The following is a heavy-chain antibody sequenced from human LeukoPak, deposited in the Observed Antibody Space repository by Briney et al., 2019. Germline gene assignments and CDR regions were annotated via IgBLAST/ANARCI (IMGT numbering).Heavy chain of an antibody. V-gene: IGHV1-69*04. J-gene: IGHJ4*02. D-gene: IGHD6-13*01. CDR2: IIPILGIA. CDR3: AREFMAAAGEGLDY. CDR1: GGTFSSYI. Sequence: SVKVSYKASGGTFSSYIISWVRQAPGQGLEWMGRIIPILGIANYAQKFQGRVRITADKSTSTAYMELSSLRSEDTAVYYCAREFMAAAGEGLDYWGQGTLVTVSS.